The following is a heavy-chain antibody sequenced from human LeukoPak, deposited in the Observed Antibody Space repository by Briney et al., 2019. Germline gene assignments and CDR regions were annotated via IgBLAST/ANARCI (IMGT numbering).Heavy chain of an antibody. CDR2: ISSSSNAI. Sequence: GGSLRLSCAASGLAFTTSAMNWVRQTPGKGLEWLSFISSSSNAIYYGDSVRGRFTISRDNAKNSLYLQMNSLRAEDTAIYFCARGRDHAFDIWSQGTRVTVSS. CDR3: ARGRDHAFDI. V-gene: IGHV3-48*01. CDR1: GLAFTTSA. J-gene: IGHJ3*02.